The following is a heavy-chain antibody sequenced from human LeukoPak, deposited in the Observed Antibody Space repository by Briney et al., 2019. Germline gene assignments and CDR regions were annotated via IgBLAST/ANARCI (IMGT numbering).Heavy chain of an antibody. Sequence: PSETLSLTCTVSGYSISSGYCWSWIRQPPGKGLEWIGYIYDSGSTNYNPSLKSRVTISVDTSKNQFSLKVSSVTAADTAVYYCASLTTADAFDIWGQGTMVTVSS. CDR1: GYSISSGYC. CDR3: ASLTTADAFDI. CDR2: IYDSGST. D-gene: IGHD3-22*01. J-gene: IGHJ3*02. V-gene: IGHV4-61*01.